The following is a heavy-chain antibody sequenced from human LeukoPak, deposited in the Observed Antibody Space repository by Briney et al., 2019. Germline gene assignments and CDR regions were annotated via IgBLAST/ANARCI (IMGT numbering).Heavy chain of an antibody. CDR3: ARESSGSYWG. J-gene: IGHJ4*02. V-gene: IGHV3-74*01. D-gene: IGHD3-10*01. CDR2: LNLDGSTT. CDR1: GFIFSKHW. Sequence: GGSLTLSCVASGFIFSKHWMHWVRQAPGKGLVWVSRLNLDGSTTSYADSVKGRFIISRDNAKNTLYLQMNSLRVDDTGVYYCARESSGSYWGWGQGTLVTVSS.